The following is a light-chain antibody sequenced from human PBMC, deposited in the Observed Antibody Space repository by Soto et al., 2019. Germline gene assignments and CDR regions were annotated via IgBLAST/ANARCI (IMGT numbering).Light chain of an antibody. CDR1: SSNIGAGYD. CDR3: QSYDSSLNGPV. V-gene: IGLV1-40*01. Sequence: QSVLTQPPSVSGAPGQRVTISCTGRSSNIGAGYDVHWYQQLPGAAPKLLIYGNNNRPSGVPDRFSGSKSGTSASLAITGLQAEDETDYYCQSYDSSLNGPVFGGGTKLTVL. J-gene: IGLJ2*01. CDR2: GNN.